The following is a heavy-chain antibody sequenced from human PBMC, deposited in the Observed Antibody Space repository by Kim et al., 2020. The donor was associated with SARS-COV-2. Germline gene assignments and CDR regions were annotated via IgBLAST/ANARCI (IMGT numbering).Heavy chain of an antibody. CDR2: GNGNT. Sequence: GNGNTKYSQKFQGRVTITRDTSASTAYMELSSLRSEDTAVYYCATQKSGGWGQGTLVTVSS. CDR3: ATQKSGG. V-gene: IGHV1-3*01. J-gene: IGHJ4*02.